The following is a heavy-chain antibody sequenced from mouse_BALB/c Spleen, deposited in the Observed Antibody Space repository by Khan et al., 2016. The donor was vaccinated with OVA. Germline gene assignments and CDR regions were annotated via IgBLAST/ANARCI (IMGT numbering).Heavy chain of an antibody. CDR3: ARAYYGNYREAMDY. CDR2: IWGDGST. J-gene: IGHJ4*01. V-gene: IGHV2-6-7*01. Sequence: QVQLKESGPGLVAPSQSLSITCTVSGFSLTGYGVNWVRQPPGKGLEWLGMIWGDGSTDYNSALKSRLNLSKDNSKSQVFLKMNSLQTDYTARYYCARAYYGNYREAMDYWGQGTSVTVSS. CDR1: GFSLTGYG. D-gene: IGHD2-10*01.